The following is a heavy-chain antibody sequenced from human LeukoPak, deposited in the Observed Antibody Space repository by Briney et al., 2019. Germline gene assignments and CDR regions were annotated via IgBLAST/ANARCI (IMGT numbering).Heavy chain of an antibody. D-gene: IGHD1-26*01. Sequence: ASVTVSCKASGYTFSSYDINWVRQATGQGLEWVGWMNPNSAQTGYAQKFQGRVTMTRDTSISTAYMDLSRLRSDDTAVYYCARGSIVGATFDYFDYWGQGTLVTVSS. CDR2: MNPNSAQT. V-gene: IGHV1-8*01. J-gene: IGHJ4*02. CDR3: ARGSIVGATFDYFDY. CDR1: GYTFSSYD.